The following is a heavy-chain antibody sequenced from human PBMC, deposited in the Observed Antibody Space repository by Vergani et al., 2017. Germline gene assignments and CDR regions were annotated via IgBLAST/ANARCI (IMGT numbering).Heavy chain of an antibody. J-gene: IGHJ3*02. Sequence: EVQLLESGGGLVQPGGSLRLSCAASGFTFSSYAMSWVRQAPGKGLEWVSAISSSSYIYYADSVKGRFTISRDNAKNSLYLQMSSLRAEDTAVYYCARDHRRITIFGVVIRADAFDIWGQGTMVTVSS. CDR2: ISSSSYI. CDR3: ARDHRRITIFGVVIRADAFDI. V-gene: IGHV3-21*01. CDR1: GFTFSSYA. D-gene: IGHD3-3*01.